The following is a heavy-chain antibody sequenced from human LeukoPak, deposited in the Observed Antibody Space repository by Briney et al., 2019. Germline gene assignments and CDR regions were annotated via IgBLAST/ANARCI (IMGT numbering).Heavy chain of an antibody. V-gene: IGHV4-39*01. CDR1: GGSISSSSYY. Sequence: SETLSLTCTVSGGSISSSSYYWGWIRQPPGKGLEGIGGIYYSGSTYYNPSLKSRVTISVDTSKNQFSLKLSSVTAADTAVYYCARQYCSGGSCYSEYDFDYWGQGTLVTVSS. CDR2: IYYSGST. CDR3: ARQYCSGGSCYSEYDFDY. D-gene: IGHD2-15*01. J-gene: IGHJ4*02.